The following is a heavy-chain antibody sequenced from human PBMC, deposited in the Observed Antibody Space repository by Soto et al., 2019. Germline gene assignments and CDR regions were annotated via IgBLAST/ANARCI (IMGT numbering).Heavy chain of an antibody. D-gene: IGHD5-12*01. V-gene: IGHV3-21*01. Sequence: EVQLVESGGGLVEPGGSLRLSCAASGFTFSTYSMNWVRQAPGTGLEWVSSISSSSSYIYYADSVKGRFTISRDNAKNSLYLQMNSLRAEDTAVYYCARELDAGYPDYWGQGTLVTVSS. CDR2: ISSSSSYI. CDR1: GFTFSTYS. J-gene: IGHJ4*02. CDR3: ARELDAGYPDY.